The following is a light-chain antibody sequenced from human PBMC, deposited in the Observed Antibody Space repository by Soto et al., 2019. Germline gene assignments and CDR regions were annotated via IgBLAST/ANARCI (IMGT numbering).Light chain of an antibody. J-gene: IGKJ4*01. CDR2: FGS. Sequence: DIVMTQSPFSLPVTPGEPASISCRSSRSLYSGGYTYLDWYLQKPGQPPQLLISFGSNRASGVPDRFSGSGSGTDCTLEINRVEAEDLGVYYCMQTLQTPLTFGGGTKVEI. V-gene: IGKV2-28*01. CDR1: RSLYSGGYTY. CDR3: MQTLQTPLT.